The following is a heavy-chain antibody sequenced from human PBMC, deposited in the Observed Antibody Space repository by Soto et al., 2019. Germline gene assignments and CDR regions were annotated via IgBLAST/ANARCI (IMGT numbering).Heavy chain of an antibody. V-gene: IGHV1-18*04. CDR3: ARLGGDIVVVVAALKPYYYYYGMDV. CDR2: ISAYNGNT. Sequence: ASVKVSCKASGYTFTSCGISCVRQAPGQGLEWMGWISAYNGNTNYAQKLQGRVTMTTDTSTSTAYMELRSLRSDDTAVYYCARLGGDIVVVVAALKPYYYYYGMDVWGQGTTVTVSS. CDR1: GYTFTSCG. J-gene: IGHJ6*02. D-gene: IGHD2-15*01.